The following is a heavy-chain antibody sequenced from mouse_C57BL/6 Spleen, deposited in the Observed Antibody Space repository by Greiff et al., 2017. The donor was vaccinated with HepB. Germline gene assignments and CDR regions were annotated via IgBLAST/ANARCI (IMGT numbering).Heavy chain of an antibody. V-gene: IGHV1-82*01. CDR1: GYAFSSSW. J-gene: IGHJ2*01. Sequence: VKLQESGPELVKPGASVKISCKASGYAFSSSWMNWVKQRPGKGLEWIGRIYPGDGDTNYNGKFKGKATLTADKSSSTAYMQLSSLTSEDSAVYFCARSLLGGDYWGQGTTLTVSS. D-gene: IGHD2-12*01. CDR2: IYPGDGDT. CDR3: ARSLLGGDY.